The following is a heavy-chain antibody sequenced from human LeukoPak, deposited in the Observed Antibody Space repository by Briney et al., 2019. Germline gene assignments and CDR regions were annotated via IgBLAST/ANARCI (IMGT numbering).Heavy chain of an antibody. Sequence: SQTLSLACAISGDSVSNNIATWNWVRQSPSRGLEWLGRTYYRSRWSNDYAISVKGRITINPHTSRNQFSLQLNSVTPEDTAVYYCVRDSDDYYWALDFWGQGTPVTVSS. CDR1: GDSVSNNIAT. J-gene: IGHJ4*02. D-gene: IGHD3-10*01. CDR2: TYYRSRWSN. V-gene: IGHV6-1*01. CDR3: VRDSDDYYWALDF.